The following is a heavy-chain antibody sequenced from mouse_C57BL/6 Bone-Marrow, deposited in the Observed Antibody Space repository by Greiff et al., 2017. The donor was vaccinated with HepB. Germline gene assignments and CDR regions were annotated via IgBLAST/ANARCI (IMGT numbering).Heavy chain of an antibody. D-gene: IGHD1-1*01. CDR3: ARGFYYRFAY. Sequence: QVQLQQPGAELVMPGASVKLSCKASGYTFTSYWMHWVKQRPGQGLEWIGEIDPSDSYTNYNQKFKVQSTLTVDKSSSTAYMQLSSLTSEDSAVYYCARGFYYRFAYWGQGTLVTVSA. CDR2: IDPSDSYT. CDR1: GYTFTSYW. J-gene: IGHJ3*01. V-gene: IGHV1-69*01.